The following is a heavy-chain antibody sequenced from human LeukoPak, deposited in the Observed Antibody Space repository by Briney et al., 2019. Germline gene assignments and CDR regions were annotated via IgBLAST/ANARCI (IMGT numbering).Heavy chain of an antibody. CDR1: GYTFTRYA. Sequence: ASVKVSCKASGYTFTRYAMNWVRQAPGQGLEWMGWINTNTGNPTYAQGFTGRFVFSLDASVSTAYLQISSLKAEDTAVYYCARDLRFGELLPFDYWGQGTLVTVSS. V-gene: IGHV7-4-1*02. D-gene: IGHD3-10*01. CDR3: ARDLRFGELLPFDY. J-gene: IGHJ4*02. CDR2: INTNTGNP.